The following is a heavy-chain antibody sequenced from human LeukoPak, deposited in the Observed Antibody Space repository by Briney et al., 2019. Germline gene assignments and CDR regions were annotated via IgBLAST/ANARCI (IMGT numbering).Heavy chain of an antibody. CDR2: ISSSDNSI. CDR3: ARDPVAAGFDRWFDP. V-gene: IGHV3-48*03. CDR1: GFTFSNYE. J-gene: IGHJ5*02. Sequence: PGGSLRLSCAASGFTFSNYEMSWVRQAPGKGLEWVSYISSSDNSIYYADSVKGRFTISRDNAKNSLYLQMNSLRAEDTAVCYCARDPVAAGFDRWFDPWGQGTLVTVSS. D-gene: IGHD2-21*01.